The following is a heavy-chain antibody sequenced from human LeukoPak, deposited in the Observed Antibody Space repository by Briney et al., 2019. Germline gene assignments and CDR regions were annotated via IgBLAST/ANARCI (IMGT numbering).Heavy chain of an antibody. CDR2: IYYSGST. Sequence: SETLSLTCTVFGGSISSYYWSWIRQPPGKGLEWIGYIYYSGSTNYNPSLKSRVTISVDTSKNQFSLKLSSVTAADTAVYYCARSLRAAASLYYYMDVWGKGTTVTVSS. D-gene: IGHD3-16*02. J-gene: IGHJ6*03. V-gene: IGHV4-59*01. CDR3: ARSLRAAASLYYYMDV. CDR1: GGSISSYY.